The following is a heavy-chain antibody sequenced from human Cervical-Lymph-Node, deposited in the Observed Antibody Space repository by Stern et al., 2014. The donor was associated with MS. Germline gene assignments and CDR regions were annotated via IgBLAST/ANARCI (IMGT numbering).Heavy chain of an antibody. Sequence: QMQLVQSGAEVKKPGASVKVSCKASGYTFATFAVHWVRQAPGQRLEWMGWIAASNGNPKYSQKFPDRFTFSRDHSSNTVYMELSSLRSEDTAVYFCARGRGVVLAASYFDYWGQGTLLTVSS. CDR3: ARGRGVVLAASYFDY. J-gene: IGHJ4*02. CDR1: GYTFATFA. D-gene: IGHD2-15*01. V-gene: IGHV1-3*01. CDR2: IAASNGNP.